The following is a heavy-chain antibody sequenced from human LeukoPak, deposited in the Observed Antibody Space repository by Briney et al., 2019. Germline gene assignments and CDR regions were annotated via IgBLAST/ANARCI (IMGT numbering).Heavy chain of an antibody. CDR3: AAYYYGSGSSPGFFDP. CDR1: GGSISSINYY. V-gene: IGHV4-39*01. Sequence: PSETLSLTCTVSGGSISSINYYWGWIRQAPGRGLECIGNIYYVGTPYYNPSLRSRVTISVDTSKGQFSLKLTSVTAADTAVYYCAAYYYGSGSSPGFFDPWGQGILVTVSS. J-gene: IGHJ5*02. CDR2: IYYVGTP. D-gene: IGHD3-10*01.